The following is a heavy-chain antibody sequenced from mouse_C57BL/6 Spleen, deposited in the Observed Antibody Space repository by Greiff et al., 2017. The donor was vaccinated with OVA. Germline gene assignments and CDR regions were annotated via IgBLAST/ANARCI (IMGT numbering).Heavy chain of an antibody. J-gene: IGHJ2*01. D-gene: IGHD4-1*01. V-gene: IGHV1-82*01. CDR3: ASQTGTDYFDY. Sequence: QVQLQQSGPELVKPGASVKISCKASGYAFSSSWMNWVKQRPGKGLEWIGRIYPGDGDTNYNGKFKGKATLTVDKSSRTDYMQLSSLTSEDAAVYCCASQTGTDYFDYWGQGTTLTVSS. CDR2: IYPGDGDT. CDR1: GYAFSSSW.